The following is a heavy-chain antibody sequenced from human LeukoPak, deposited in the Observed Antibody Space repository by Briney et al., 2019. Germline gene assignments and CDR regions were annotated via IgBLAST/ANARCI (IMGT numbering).Heavy chain of an antibody. Sequence: SVNVSCKASGGTFSSYAISWVRQAPGQGLEWMGGIIPIFGTANYAQKFQGRVTITADESTSTAYMELSSLRSEDTAVYYCARASLVVPAAIPLGMDVWGQGTTVTVSS. D-gene: IGHD2-2*02. CDR3: ARASLVVPAAIPLGMDV. V-gene: IGHV1-69*01. CDR2: IIPIFGTA. J-gene: IGHJ6*02. CDR1: GGTFSSYA.